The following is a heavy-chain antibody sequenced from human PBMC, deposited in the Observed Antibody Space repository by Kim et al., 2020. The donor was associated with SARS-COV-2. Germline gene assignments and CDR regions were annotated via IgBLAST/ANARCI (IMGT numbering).Heavy chain of an antibody. Sequence: KGRFTISRDKSKNTLYLQMNSLRAEDTAVYYCARDASSSSAYYYYYGMDVWGQGTTVTVSS. J-gene: IGHJ6*02. V-gene: IGHV3-30*01. CDR3: ARDASSSSAYYYYYGMDV. D-gene: IGHD6-13*01.